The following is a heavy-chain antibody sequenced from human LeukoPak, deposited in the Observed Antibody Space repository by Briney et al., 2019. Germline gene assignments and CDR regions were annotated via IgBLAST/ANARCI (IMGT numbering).Heavy chain of an antibody. D-gene: IGHD1-1*01. J-gene: IGHJ3*02. CDR3: ATRGSQLPKGAFDI. CDR2: MNPNSGNT. CDR1: GYTFTNYD. V-gene: IGHV1-8*01. Sequence: ASVKVSCKASGYTFTNYDINWVRQATGQGLEWMGWMNPNSGNTGYAQKFQGRVTMTRNTSISTAYMVLSSLRSEDTAVYYCATRGSQLPKGAFDIWGQGTMVTVSS.